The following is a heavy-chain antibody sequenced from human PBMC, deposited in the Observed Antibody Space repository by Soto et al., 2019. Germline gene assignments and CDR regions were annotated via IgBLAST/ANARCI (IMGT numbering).Heavy chain of an antibody. CDR1: GFTFSSYW. Sequence: EVQLVESGGGLVQPGGSLRLSCAASGFTFSSYWMHWVRQAPGKGLVWVSRINSDGSSTSYADSVKGRFTISRDNAKNTRYLQMNSLRAEDTAVYYCASTSSTVTTPYGMDVWGQGTTVTVSS. D-gene: IGHD4-17*01. CDR3: ASTSSTVTTPYGMDV. V-gene: IGHV3-74*01. J-gene: IGHJ6*02. CDR2: INSDGSST.